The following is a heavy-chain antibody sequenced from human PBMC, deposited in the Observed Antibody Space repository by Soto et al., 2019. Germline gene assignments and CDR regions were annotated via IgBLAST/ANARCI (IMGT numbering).Heavy chain of an antibody. Sequence: GGSLRLSCAASGFTFSSYSMNWVRQAPGKGLEWVSYISSSSSTIYYADSVKGRFTISRDNAKNSLYLQMNSLRAEETAVYNWERMVGGVNTSFDNGGQGTLVTVSS. D-gene: IGHD3-10*01. CDR1: GFTFSSYS. CDR3: ERMVGGVNTSFDN. J-gene: IGHJ4*02. CDR2: ISSSSSTI. V-gene: IGHV3-48*01.